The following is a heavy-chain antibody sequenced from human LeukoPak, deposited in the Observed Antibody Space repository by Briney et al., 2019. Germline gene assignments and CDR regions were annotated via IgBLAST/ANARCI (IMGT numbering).Heavy chain of an antibody. CDR1: GGSISSTNHY. CDR2: MSDSGST. CDR3: ARGLSIAAGAN. J-gene: IGHJ4*02. D-gene: IGHD6-13*01. V-gene: IGHV4-39*07. Sequence: KASETLSLTCTVSGGSISSTNHYCGWIRQPPGKGLEWIGSMSDSGSTYYKPSLKSRVTISKDTSKNQFSLKVSSVTAADTAVYYCARGLSIAAGANWGQGILVTVSS.